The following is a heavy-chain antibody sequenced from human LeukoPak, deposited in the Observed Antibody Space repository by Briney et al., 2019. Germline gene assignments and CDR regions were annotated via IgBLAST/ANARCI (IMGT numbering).Heavy chain of an antibody. V-gene: IGHV4-39*01. D-gene: IGHD6-13*01. J-gene: IGHJ5*02. CDR1: GGSISSSSYY. CDR2: IYYSGST. CDR3: ARKGRSSRMGDWFDP. Sequence: SETLSLTCTVSGGSISSSSYYWGWIRQPPGKGLEWIGSIYYSGSTYYNPSLRSRVTISVDTSKNQFSLKLSSVTAADTAVYYCARKGRSSRMGDWFDPWGQGTLVTVSS.